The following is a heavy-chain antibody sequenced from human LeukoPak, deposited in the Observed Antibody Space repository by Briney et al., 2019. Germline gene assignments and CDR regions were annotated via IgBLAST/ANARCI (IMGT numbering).Heavy chain of an antibody. D-gene: IGHD3-22*01. CDR1: GGTFSRYT. CDR2: IIPMFGRA. Sequence: SVKVSCKASGGTFSRYTISWVRQAPGQGLEWMGGIIPMFGRANYAQKFQGRLTITADESSTTAYMELSGLRSEDTAVYYSATDASIYDSRGYYYLWWGQGTLVTVSS. J-gene: IGHJ4*02. CDR3: ATDASIYDSRGYYYLW. V-gene: IGHV1-69*01.